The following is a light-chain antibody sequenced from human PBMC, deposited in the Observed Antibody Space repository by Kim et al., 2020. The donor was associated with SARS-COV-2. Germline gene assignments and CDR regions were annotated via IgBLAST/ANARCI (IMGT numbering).Light chain of an antibody. CDR2: GAS. Sequence: EILMTQSPATLSVSPGEGATLSCRASQDIDTDLAWYQQKPGQAPKVLIYGASSRATSIPARFSGTGSGSDFSLTISSLQSEDFAVYYCQQYRNWPRTFGQGTKVDIK. V-gene: IGKV3-15*01. CDR1: QDIDTD. J-gene: IGKJ1*01. CDR3: QQYRNWPRT.